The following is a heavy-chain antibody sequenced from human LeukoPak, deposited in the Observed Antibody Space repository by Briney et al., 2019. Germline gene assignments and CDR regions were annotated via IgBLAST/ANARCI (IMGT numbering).Heavy chain of an antibody. J-gene: IGHJ4*02. CDR3: AKDDAWLRFGE. V-gene: IGHV3-23*01. D-gene: IGHD3-10*01. Sequence: LPGGSLRLSCAASGFTFSSYSMNWVRQAPGKGLEWVSGISPSGDITYYADSVKGRFTISRDNSKNTLYLEVISLTAEDTAVYYCAKDDAWLRFGEWSQGTLVTVSS. CDR2: ISPSGDIT. CDR1: GFTFSSYS.